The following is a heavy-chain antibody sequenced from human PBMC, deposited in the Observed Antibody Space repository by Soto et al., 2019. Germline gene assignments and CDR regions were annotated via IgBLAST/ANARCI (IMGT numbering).Heavy chain of an antibody. CDR1: GGTFSSYT. D-gene: IGHD2-2*01. V-gene: IGHV1-69*02. CDR3: ARSIVVVPAATVYYYMDV. CDR2: IIPILGIA. J-gene: IGHJ6*03. Sequence: ASVKVSCKASGGTFSSYTISWVRQAPGQGLEWMGRIIPILGIANYAQKFQGRVTITADKSTSTAYMELSSLRSEDTAVYYCARSIVVVPAATVYYYMDVWGKGTTVTVSS.